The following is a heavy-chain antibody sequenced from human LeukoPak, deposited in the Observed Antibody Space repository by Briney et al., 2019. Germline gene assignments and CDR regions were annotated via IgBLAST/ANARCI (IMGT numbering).Heavy chain of an antibody. Sequence: SQTLSLTCTVSGGSISSGGYYWSWIRQPPGKGLEWIGYIYHSGSTYYNPSLKSRVTISVDRSKNQFPLKLSSVTAADTAVYYCARDSYFDWIIDYWGQGTLVTVSS. J-gene: IGHJ4*02. CDR2: IYHSGST. D-gene: IGHD3-9*01. CDR3: ARDSYFDWIIDY. CDR1: GGSISSGGYY. V-gene: IGHV4-30-2*01.